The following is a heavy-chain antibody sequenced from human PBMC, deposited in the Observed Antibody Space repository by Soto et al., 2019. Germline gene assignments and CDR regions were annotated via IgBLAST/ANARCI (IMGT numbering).Heavy chain of an antibody. CDR2: MSYDGIKE. D-gene: IGHD6-13*01. CDR3: AKEYGSTWIDH. Sequence: QVELVESGGGVVQPGRSLRLSCAASGVTFSTYGMHWVRQAPGKGLEWVAAMSYDGIKEYYVDSVKGRFTISRDNSRNPLFLQLNSLRAEDTAVYYCAKEYGSTWIDHWGQGTLVTVSS. J-gene: IGHJ4*02. V-gene: IGHV3-30*18. CDR1: GVTFSTYG.